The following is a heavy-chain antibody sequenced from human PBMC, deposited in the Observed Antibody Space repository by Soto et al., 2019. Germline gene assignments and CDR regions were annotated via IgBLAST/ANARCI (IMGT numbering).Heavy chain of an antibody. CDR2: INSGGNIT. D-gene: IGHD2-21*01. CDR3: ARSLWSPYFYYGLDV. CDR1: GFALSRYW. V-gene: IGHV3-74*01. Sequence: QLVESGGASVQPGVSLRLSCTASGFALSRYWMYWVRQVPGKGLVWVSHINSGGNITPYADSVRGRFTISRDNSKNTLYLDMHSLTTDDTAVYFCARSLWSPYFYYGLDVWGHGTTVTVSS. J-gene: IGHJ6*02.